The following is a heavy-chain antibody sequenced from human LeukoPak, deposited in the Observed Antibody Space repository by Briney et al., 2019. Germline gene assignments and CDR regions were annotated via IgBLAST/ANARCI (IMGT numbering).Heavy chain of an antibody. V-gene: IGHV1-24*01. CDR1: EYTLTELS. D-gene: IGHD1-26*01. CDR2: FDPEDGEI. J-gene: IGHJ3*02. CDR3: AADGGDYRGSYWTAFDI. Sequence: ASVKVSCKVSEYTLTELSMHWVRQAPGKGLEWLGGFDPEDGEIIYAQKFQGRVTMSDDTSTDTAYMELGSLRSDDTAVYYCAADGGDYRGSYWTAFDIGGQGKMVTVSS.